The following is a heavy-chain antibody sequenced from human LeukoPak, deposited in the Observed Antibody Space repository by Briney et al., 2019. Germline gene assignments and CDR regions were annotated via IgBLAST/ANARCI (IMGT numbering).Heavy chain of an antibody. V-gene: IGHV3-53*01. Sequence: GGSLRLSCAASGFTFSSNYMSWVRQAPGKGLEWVSVIYSGGSTYYSDSVKGRFTISRDNAKKSLYLQINSLRAEDTALYYCARYDYNNYVGYYDHWGQGTLVTVSS. CDR1: GFTFSSNY. CDR3: ARYDYNNYVGYYDH. J-gene: IGHJ4*02. CDR2: IYSGGST. D-gene: IGHD4-11*01.